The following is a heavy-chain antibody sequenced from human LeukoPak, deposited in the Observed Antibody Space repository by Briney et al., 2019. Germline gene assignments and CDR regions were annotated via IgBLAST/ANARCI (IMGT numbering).Heavy chain of an antibody. J-gene: IGHJ4*02. Sequence: SETLSLTCTVSGGSIRSSSYYWGWIRQPPGKGLEWIGTIYYSGSAYYNPSLKSRVTISVDTSKSQFSLKLSSVTAADTAVYYCARQAWNYFDYWGQGTLVTVSS. CDR1: GGSIRSSSYY. CDR2: IYYSGSA. D-gene: IGHD1-1*01. CDR3: ARQAWNYFDY. V-gene: IGHV4-39*01.